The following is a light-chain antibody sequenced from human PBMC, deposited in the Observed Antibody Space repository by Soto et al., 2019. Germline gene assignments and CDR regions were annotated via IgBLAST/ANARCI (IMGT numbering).Light chain of an antibody. CDR3: HSYDSSLSGSV. V-gene: IGLV1-40*01. CDR2: VNN. Sequence: QSVLTQPPSVSGAPGQTVTISCTGRRSNIGAGYDVHWYQQLPGTAPKLLIYVNNNRPSGVPDRFSGSKSGTSASLAITGLRAEDEADYYCHSYDSSLSGSVFGGGTKVTVL. J-gene: IGLJ3*02. CDR1: RSNIGAGYD.